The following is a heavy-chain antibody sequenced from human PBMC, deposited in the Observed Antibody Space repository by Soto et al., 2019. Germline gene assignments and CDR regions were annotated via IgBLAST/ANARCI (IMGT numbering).Heavy chain of an antibody. J-gene: IGHJ3*02. CDR2: IYYSGST. CDR3: ARKGVVGATDAFDI. Sequence: SETLSLTCTVSGGSVSSGSYYWSWIRQPPGKGLEWIGYIYYSGSTNYNPSLKSRVTISVDTSKNQFSLKLSSVTAADTAVYYCARKGVVGATDAFDIWGQGTMVTVSS. CDR1: GGSVSSGSYY. D-gene: IGHD1-26*01. V-gene: IGHV4-61*01.